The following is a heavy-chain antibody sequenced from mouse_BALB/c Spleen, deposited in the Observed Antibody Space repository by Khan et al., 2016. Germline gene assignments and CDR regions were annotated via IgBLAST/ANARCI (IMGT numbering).Heavy chain of an antibody. J-gene: IGHJ4*01. CDR2: IKPSNGGA. V-gene: IGHV1-53*01. D-gene: IGHD1-1*01. CDR1: GYTFNSYY. Sequence: QVRLQQSGAELVRPGASVKLSCKASGYTFNSYYIYWVKQRPGQGLEWIGEIKPSNGGANFNENFKSKATLTVDKSSTTSYMQLSSLTSEDSAVYYCTRGLYYYGTSYGRYYAMDYWGQGTSVTVSS. CDR3: TRGLYYYGTSYGRYYAMDY.